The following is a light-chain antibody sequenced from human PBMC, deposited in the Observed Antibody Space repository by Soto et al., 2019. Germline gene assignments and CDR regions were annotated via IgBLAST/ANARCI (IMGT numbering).Light chain of an antibody. CDR2: DVT. CDR1: SSDVGGYDY. J-gene: IGLJ2*01. Sequence: QSVLTQPPSASGSPGQSVAISCTGTSSDVGGYDYVSWFQQNPGKAPKLMIYDVTKRPSGVPDRFSGSKSGNTASLTVSGLQAEDGAYYYCASYGGYYVVFGGGTKLTVL. CDR3: ASYGGYYVV. V-gene: IGLV2-8*01.